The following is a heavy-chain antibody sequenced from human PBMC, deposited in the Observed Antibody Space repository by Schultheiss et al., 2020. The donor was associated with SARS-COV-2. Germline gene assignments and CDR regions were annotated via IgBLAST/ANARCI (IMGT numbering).Heavy chain of an antibody. V-gene: IGHV4-59*10. J-gene: IGHJ5*02. CDR3: ARHPYSSSWYKGENWFDP. CDR1: GGSFSGYY. D-gene: IGHD6-13*01. Sequence: SETLSLTCAVYGGSFSGYYWSWIRQHPGKGLEWIGRIYTSGSTNYNPSLKSRVTMSVDTSKNQFSLKLSSVTAADTAVYYCARHPYSSSWYKGENWFDPWGQGTLVTVSS. CDR2: IYTSGST.